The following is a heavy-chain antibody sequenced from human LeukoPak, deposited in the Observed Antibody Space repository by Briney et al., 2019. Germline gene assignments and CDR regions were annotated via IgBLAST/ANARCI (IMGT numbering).Heavy chain of an antibody. J-gene: IGHJ4*02. CDR3: AKDDEGYY. Sequence: PGGSLRLSCAASGFTFSKSWKSWLRQTPEKGLEWVANIKEDGSAKYYVDSVKGRFTISRDNAKNSLYLQMNSLRAEDTAVHYCAKDDEGYYWGQGILVTVSS. CDR2: IKEDGSAK. D-gene: IGHD3-3*01. CDR1: GFTFSKSW. V-gene: IGHV3-7*04.